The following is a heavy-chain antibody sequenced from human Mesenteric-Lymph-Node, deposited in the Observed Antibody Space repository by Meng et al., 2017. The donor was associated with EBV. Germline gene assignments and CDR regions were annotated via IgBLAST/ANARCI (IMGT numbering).Heavy chain of an antibody. CDR2: ISSSGSTI. Sequence: QVPLVESGGGLVTPGGSLRLSCAASGFTFSDYFMSWLRQAPGKGLEWVSYISSSGSTIYYTDSVKGRFTISRDNAKNSLYLQMDSLRAEDTAVYYCARGSGSYESLDYWGQGTLVTVSS. D-gene: IGHD1-26*01. J-gene: IGHJ4*02. V-gene: IGHV3-11*01. CDR1: GFTFSDYF. CDR3: ARGSGSYESLDY.